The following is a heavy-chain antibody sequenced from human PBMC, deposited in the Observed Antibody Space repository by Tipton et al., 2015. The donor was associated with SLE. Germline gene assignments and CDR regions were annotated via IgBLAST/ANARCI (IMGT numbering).Heavy chain of an antibody. D-gene: IGHD2-2*01. J-gene: IGHJ4*02. Sequence: TLSLTCTVSGGSISNYYWTWMRQSPGKGLEWLGYIFNSGSTNYNPSLKSRVTISVDTSKNQFYLNLRSVTAADTAVYYCARNYCNNTTCSAGNLDYWGQGTLVTVSS. CDR3: ARNYCNNTTCSAGNLDY. V-gene: IGHV4-59*01. CDR2: IFNSGST. CDR1: GGSISNYY.